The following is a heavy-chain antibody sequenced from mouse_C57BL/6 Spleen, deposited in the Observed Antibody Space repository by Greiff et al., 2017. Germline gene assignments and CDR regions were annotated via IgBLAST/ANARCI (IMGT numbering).Heavy chain of an antibody. CDR2: FYPGSGSI. CDR3: AGHEVLYYGGSLIPYWYFDV. V-gene: IGHV1-62-2*01. CDR1: GYTFTEYT. J-gene: IGHJ1*03. D-gene: IGHD1-1*01. Sequence: VQLQQSGAELVKPGASVKLSCKASGYTFTEYTIHWVKQRSGQGLEWIGWFYPGSGSIKYTEKFKDKATLTADKSSSTVYMELSRLTSEDSAVYFCAGHEVLYYGGSLIPYWYFDVWGTGTTVTVSS.